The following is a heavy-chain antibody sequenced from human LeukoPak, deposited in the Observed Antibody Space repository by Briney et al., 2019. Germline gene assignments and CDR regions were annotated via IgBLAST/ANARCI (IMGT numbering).Heavy chain of an antibody. D-gene: IGHD6-19*01. CDR2: INEDGSNK. V-gene: IGHV3-7*01. J-gene: IGHJ4*02. Sequence: GGSLRLSCTASGFSFSNHYMRWIRQAPGKGLECVANINEDGSNKWHLGSVKGRFTVSRDNARNSLYLQMNSLRVEDTAVYYCTRVIVAVPGYFDYFDFWGQGVLVTVSS. CDR1: GFSFSNHY. CDR3: TRVIVAVPGYFDYFDF.